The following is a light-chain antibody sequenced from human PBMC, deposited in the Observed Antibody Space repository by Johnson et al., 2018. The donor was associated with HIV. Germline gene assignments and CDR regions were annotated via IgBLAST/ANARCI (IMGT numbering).Light chain of an antibody. Sequence: QSVLTQPPSVSAAPGQKVTISCSGSSSNIGNNYVSWYQQLPGTAPKLLIYDNNKRPSGIPDRFSGSKSGTSATLGITGPRTGDEADYYCGTWDSSLSAGVFGTGTKVTVL. CDR2: DNN. CDR3: GTWDSSLSAGV. CDR1: SSNIGNNY. V-gene: IGLV1-51*01. J-gene: IGLJ1*01.